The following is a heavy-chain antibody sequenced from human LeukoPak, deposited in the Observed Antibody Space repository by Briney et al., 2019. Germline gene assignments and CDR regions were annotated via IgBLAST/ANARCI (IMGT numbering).Heavy chain of an antibody. J-gene: IGHJ6*02. Sequence: GGSLRLSCAASGFTVSSNYMSWVRQAPGKGLEWVSVICSGGSTYYADSVKGRFTISRDTSKNTLYLQMNSLRAEDTAVYYCARDPVGAIGYGMDVWGQGTTVTVSS. D-gene: IGHD1-26*01. V-gene: IGHV3-66*01. CDR2: ICSGGST. CDR3: ARDPVGAIGYGMDV. CDR1: GFTVSSNY.